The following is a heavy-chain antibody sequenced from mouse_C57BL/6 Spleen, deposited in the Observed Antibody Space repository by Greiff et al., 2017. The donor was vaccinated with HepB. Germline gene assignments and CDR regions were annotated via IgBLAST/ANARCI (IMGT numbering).Heavy chain of an antibody. D-gene: IGHD2-5*01. V-gene: IGHV1-76*01. J-gene: IGHJ2*01. CDR1: GYTFTDYY. CDR2: IYPGSGNT. CDR3: ARLQYSNYVDYFDY. Sequence: VQLQQSGAELVRPGASVKLSCKASGYTFTDYYINWVKQRPGQGLEWIARIYPGSGNTYYNEKFKGKATLTAEKSSSTAYMQLSSLTSEDSAVYFCARLQYSNYVDYFDYWGQGTTLTVSS.